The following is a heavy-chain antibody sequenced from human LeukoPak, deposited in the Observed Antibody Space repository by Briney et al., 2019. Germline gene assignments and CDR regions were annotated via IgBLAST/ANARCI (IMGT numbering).Heavy chain of an antibody. V-gene: IGHV1-69*05. Sequence: ASVNVSFKASGGTFSIYAISWVRQAPGQGLEWMGGIIPIFGTANYAQKFQGRVTITRDTPASTVYMELSSLRSDDTAVYYCARQGGGPYSGSPFDYWGQGTLVTVSS. J-gene: IGHJ4*02. CDR1: GGTFSIYA. CDR2: IIPIFGTA. CDR3: ARQGGGPYSGSPFDY. D-gene: IGHD1-26*01.